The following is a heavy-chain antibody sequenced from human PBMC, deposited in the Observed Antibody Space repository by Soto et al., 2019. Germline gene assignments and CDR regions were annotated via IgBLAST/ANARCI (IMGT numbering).Heavy chain of an antibody. Sequence: EVQLLESGGGLVQPGGSLRLSCAASGFTFSSYAMSWVRQAPGKGLEWVSAISGSGGSTYYADSVKGRFTISRDNSKNTLYLQMNSLRAEDTAVYYCAKSVTNVLYGDYSLKTESWYFDLWGRGTLVTVSS. CDR2: ISGSGGST. J-gene: IGHJ2*01. CDR1: GFTFSSYA. V-gene: IGHV3-23*01. D-gene: IGHD4-17*01. CDR3: AKSVTNVLYGDYSLKTESWYFDL.